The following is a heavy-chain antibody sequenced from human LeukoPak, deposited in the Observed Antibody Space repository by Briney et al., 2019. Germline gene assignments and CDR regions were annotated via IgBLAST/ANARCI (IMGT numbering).Heavy chain of an antibody. CDR3: ARSPPETSIVTKIFDY. CDR2: IYYSGST. V-gene: IGHV4-39*01. CDR1: GGSISSSSYY. D-gene: IGHD5-18*01. J-gene: IGHJ4*02. Sequence: SETLSIICIVSGGSISSSSYYWGWIRQPPGKGLEWIGSIYYSGSTYYNPSLKSRVTISVDTSKNQLSLKLSSVTAADTAVYYCARSPPETSIVTKIFDYWGQGTLVTVSS.